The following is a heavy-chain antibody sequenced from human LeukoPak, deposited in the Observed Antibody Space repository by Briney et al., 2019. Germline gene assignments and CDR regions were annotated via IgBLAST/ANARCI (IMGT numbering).Heavy chain of an antibody. Sequence: PSETLSLTCAVYGGSFSGYYWSWIRQPPGKGLEWIGEINHSGSTNYNPSLKSRVTISVDRSKNQFSLKLSSVTAADTAVYYCARGGGIAAAGNRRDWFDPWGQGTLVTVSS. CDR2: INHSGST. CDR3: ARGGGIAAAGNRRDWFDP. V-gene: IGHV4-34*01. D-gene: IGHD6-13*01. CDR1: GGSFSGYY. J-gene: IGHJ5*02.